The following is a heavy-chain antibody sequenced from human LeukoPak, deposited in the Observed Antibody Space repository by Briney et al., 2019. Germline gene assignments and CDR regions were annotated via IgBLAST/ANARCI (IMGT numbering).Heavy chain of an antibody. V-gene: IGHV3-23*01. J-gene: IGHJ4*02. CDR2: ISGSGGST. D-gene: IGHD3-22*01. CDR3: AKERAVTMIVVVITTGFDY. Sequence: SGGSLRLSCAASGFTFSSYAMSWVRQAPGKGLEWVSAISGSGGSTYYADSVKGRFTISRDNSKNTLYLQMNSLRAEDTAVYYCAKERAVTMIVVVITTGFDYWGQGTLVTVSP. CDR1: GFTFSSYA.